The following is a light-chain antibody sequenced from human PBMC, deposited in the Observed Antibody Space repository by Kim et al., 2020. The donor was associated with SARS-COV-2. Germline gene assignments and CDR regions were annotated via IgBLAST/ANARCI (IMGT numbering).Light chain of an antibody. CDR2: AAS. CDR3: QQNYNTPFA. CDR1: QSVSSY. V-gene: IGKV1-39*01. J-gene: IGKJ4*01. Sequence: SVGDSVTITWRASQSVSSYLIWYQQKPGKAPTPLLYAASSLQRGGPSRFSGSGSGTGFTLTISSLQPEDFAAYYCQQNYNTPFAFGEGTKVDIK.